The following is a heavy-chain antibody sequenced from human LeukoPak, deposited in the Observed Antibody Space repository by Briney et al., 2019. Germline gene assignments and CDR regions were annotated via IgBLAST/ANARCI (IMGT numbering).Heavy chain of an antibody. D-gene: IGHD2-15*01. V-gene: IGHV3-30*18. J-gene: IGHJ4*02. CDR2: ISYDGTDK. Sequence: GGSLRLSCAASGFTFSYYDMHWVRQAPGKGLEWVPVISYDGTDKYYADSVKGRFTISRDNSKNTLYVQMNSLRAEDTAVYYCAKSAVGYCSGGSCYGNDYWGQGTLVTVSS. CDR3: AKSAVGYCSGGSCYGNDY. CDR1: GFTFSYYD.